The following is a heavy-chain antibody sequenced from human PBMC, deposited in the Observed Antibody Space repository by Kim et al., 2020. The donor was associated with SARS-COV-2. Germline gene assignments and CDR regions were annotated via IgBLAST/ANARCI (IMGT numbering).Heavy chain of an antibody. V-gene: IGHV1-69*04. CDR2: IIPILGIA. J-gene: IGHJ4*02. D-gene: IGHD2-21*02. CDR1: GGTFSSYA. CDR3: AREESRGVAYCGGDCYGDFDY. Sequence: SVKVSCKASGGTFSSYAISWVRQAPGQGLEWMGRIIPILGIANYAQKFQGRVTITADKSTSTAYMELSSLRSEDTAVYYCAREESRGVAYCGGDCYGDFDYWGQGTLVTVSS.